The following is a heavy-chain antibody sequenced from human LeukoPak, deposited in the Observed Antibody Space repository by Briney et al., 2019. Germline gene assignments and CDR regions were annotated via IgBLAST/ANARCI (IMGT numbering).Heavy chain of an antibody. CDR1: GFTFNTYA. J-gene: IGHJ6*04. D-gene: IGHD3-10*02. CDR3: AELGITMIGGV. V-gene: IGHV3-21*01. Sequence: GGSLRPSCAASGFTFNTYAMSWVRQAPGKGLEWVSSISSSSSYIYYADSVKGRFTISRDNAKNSLYLQMNSLRAEDTAVYYCAELGITMIGGVWGKGTTVTISS. CDR2: ISSSSSYI.